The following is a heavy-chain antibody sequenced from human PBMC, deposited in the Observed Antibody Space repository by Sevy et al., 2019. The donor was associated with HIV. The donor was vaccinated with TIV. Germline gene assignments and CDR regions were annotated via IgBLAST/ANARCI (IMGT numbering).Heavy chain of an antibody. V-gene: IGHV3-30-3*01. CDR2: ISYDGSNK. D-gene: IGHD3-10*01. CDR3: ARDSXLLWFGEXXXAFDX. CDR1: GFXFSSYA. J-gene: IGHJ3*02. Sequence: GGSLRLSCAAXGFXFSSYAMHWVRQAPGKGLECVAVISYDGSNKYYADSVKGRFTISRDNSKNTLYLQMNSLRAEDTAVYYXARDSXLLWFGEXXXAFDXXXQGTMVTVSS.